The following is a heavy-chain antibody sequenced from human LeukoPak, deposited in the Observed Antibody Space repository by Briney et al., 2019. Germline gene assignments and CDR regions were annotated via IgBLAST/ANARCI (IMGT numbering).Heavy chain of an antibody. CDR3: AKYPPRKIYGPNYYYGMDV. CDR1: GFTFRIYA. CDR2: ISGSGGST. Sequence: AGGSPRLSCAASGFTFRIYATSGAPQAPGKGLECVSAISGSGGSTCYADSVKGRSTISRDNSKNTLYLQMNSLRAEDTAVYYCAKYPPRKIYGPNYYYGMDVWGQGTTVTVSS. J-gene: IGHJ6*02. V-gene: IGHV3-23*01. D-gene: IGHD4-17*01.